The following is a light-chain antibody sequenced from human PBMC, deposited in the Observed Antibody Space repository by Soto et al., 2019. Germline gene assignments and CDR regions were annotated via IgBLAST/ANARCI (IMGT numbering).Light chain of an antibody. CDR1: QSVSSN. J-gene: IGKJ1*01. CDR2: GAS. V-gene: IGKV3-15*01. CDR3: QQYNNWPPDRT. Sequence: EIVMTQSPATLSVSPGERATLSCRASQSVSSNLAWYQQKPGQAPRLLIYGASTRATGIPARFSGSGSGTELTLTISSLKSEDFAIYFCQQYNNWPPDRTFGQGTKVEIK.